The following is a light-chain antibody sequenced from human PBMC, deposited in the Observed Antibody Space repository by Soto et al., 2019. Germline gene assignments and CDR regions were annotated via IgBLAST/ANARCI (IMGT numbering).Light chain of an antibody. Sequence: EIGMRQSPATLSVSPGQRATLSCRASQSVRTTVAWYHQRPGQAPRLLIYGASTRATGVPDRFSGDGSGTDFTLTVTSLQSEDFGIYYCQQYTDWPTTFGQGTKVDIK. J-gene: IGKJ1*01. CDR3: QQYTDWPTT. V-gene: IGKV3-15*01. CDR2: GAS. CDR1: QSVRTT.